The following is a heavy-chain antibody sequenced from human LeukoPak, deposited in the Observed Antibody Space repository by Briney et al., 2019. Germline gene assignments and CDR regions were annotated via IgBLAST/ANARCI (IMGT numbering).Heavy chain of an antibody. D-gene: IGHD2-21*01. CDR1: GSTFRNYA. Sequence: GGTLRLSCEASGSTFRNYAMHWVRQAPGKGLEWVAFTSFDGNNKYYADSVKGRFTISRDNSENTLNLQMTSLRSDDTAMYYCAKAPVTSCRGAYCYPFDSWGQGTLVTVSS. V-gene: IGHV3-30*19. CDR3: AKAPVTSCRGAYCYPFDS. J-gene: IGHJ4*02. CDR2: TSFDGNNK.